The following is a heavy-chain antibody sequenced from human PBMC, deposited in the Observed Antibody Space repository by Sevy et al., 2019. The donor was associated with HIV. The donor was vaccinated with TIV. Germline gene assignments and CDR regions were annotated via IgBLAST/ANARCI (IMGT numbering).Heavy chain of an antibody. CDR1: GFTFNDYY. J-gene: IGHJ4*02. CDR2: ITTDGTSI. V-gene: IGHV3-11*01. Sequence: GGSLRLSCVVSGFTFNDYYMSWIRQAPGEGLEWVSHITTDGTSISYADSVKGRFTISRDNGKNSLYLQINSLRAEDTAVYYCARGDPVYCVGGSCYRPLDYWGRGTLVTVSS. CDR3: ARGDPVYCVGGSCYRPLDY. D-gene: IGHD2-15*01.